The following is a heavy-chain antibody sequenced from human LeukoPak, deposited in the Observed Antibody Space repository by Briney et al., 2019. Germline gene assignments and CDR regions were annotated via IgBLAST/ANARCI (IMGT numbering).Heavy chain of an antibody. CDR3: AHFGYGYLDY. CDR2: FYWNDDK. D-gene: IGHD5-18*01. Sequence: SGPTLVNPSETLTLTCTFSVISRSTSAVGMGWIRQPPVKALECLTLFYWNDDKRYSPSLKTRLTITKDTSKNQVVLTMSNMDPVDTATYYCAHFGYGYLDYWGQGTLVTVSS. J-gene: IGHJ4*02. CDR1: VISRSTSAVG. V-gene: IGHV2-5*01.